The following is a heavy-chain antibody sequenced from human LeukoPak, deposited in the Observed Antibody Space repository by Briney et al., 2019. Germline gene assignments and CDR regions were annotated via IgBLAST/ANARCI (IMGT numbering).Heavy chain of an antibody. Sequence: SETLSLTCTVSGGSISSNNYYWAWIRQPPGKGLEWIGTIYYSGSTYYNPSLKSRVTISVDTSKNQFSLKLTSVTAADTAVYYCARTTEGGYTHGYFYYYYMDVWGKGTTVTISS. CDR2: IYYSGST. CDR3: ARTTEGGYTHGYFYYYYMDV. J-gene: IGHJ6*03. V-gene: IGHV4-39*07. D-gene: IGHD5-18*01. CDR1: GGSISSNNYY.